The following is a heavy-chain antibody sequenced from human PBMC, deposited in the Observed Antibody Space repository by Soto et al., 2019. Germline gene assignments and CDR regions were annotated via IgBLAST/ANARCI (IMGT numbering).Heavy chain of an antibody. V-gene: IGHV1-2*02. CDR2: INPNSGGT. J-gene: IGHJ5*02. CDR3: ARVVAAAKGNWFDP. D-gene: IGHD6-13*01. CDR1: GYTFTGYY. Sequence: AVKVSCKASGYTFTGYYMHCVRQAPGQGLEWMGWINPNSGGTNYAQKFQGRVTMTRDTSISTAYMELSRLRSDDTAVYYCARVVAAAKGNWFDPWGQGTLVIVSA.